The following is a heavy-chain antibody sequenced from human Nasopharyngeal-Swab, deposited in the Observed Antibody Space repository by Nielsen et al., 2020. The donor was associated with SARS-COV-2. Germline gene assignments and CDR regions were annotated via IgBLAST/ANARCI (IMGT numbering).Heavy chain of an antibody. Sequence: SLKISCAASGFTFDDYAMHWVRQPPGKGLEWVSGVNWNSAAIHYADSVKGRFTISRDNAKNSLYLQMNSLRAEDTAVYYCARASGSSWDFDYWGQGTLVTVSS. CDR1: GFTFDDYA. CDR3: ARASGSSWDFDY. J-gene: IGHJ4*02. CDR2: VNWNSAAI. V-gene: IGHV3-9*01. D-gene: IGHD6-13*01.